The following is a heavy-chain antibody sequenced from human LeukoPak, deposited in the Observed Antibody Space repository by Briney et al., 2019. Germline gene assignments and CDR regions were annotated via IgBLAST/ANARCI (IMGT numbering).Heavy chain of an antibody. CDR3: AKDKIVGDGRWDFDY. Sequence: GGSLRLSCVASGFTVSDHYIDWVRQAPGKGLEWVSGMTGGGATYHADSVEGRFVISRDNSKNTIYLQMNSLRVEDTALYFCAKDKIVGDGRWDFDYWGQGTLVTVSS. CDR1: GFTVSDHY. V-gene: IGHV3-53*01. D-gene: IGHD3-10*01. CDR2: MTGGGAT. J-gene: IGHJ4*02.